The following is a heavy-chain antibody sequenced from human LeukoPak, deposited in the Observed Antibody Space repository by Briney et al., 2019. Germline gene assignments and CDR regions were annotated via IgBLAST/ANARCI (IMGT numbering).Heavy chain of an antibody. CDR1: GGSISSYY. CDR2: IYYSGST. CDR3: ARIFPVTGYIH. Sequence: SETLSLTCTVSGGSISSYYWSWIRQPPGKGLEWIGYIYYSGSTNYNPSLKSRVTISLHTSKNQFSLTLNSVTAADTAVYYCARIFPVTGYIHWGQGTLVTVSS. D-gene: IGHD3-9*01. J-gene: IGHJ4*02. V-gene: IGHV4-59*12.